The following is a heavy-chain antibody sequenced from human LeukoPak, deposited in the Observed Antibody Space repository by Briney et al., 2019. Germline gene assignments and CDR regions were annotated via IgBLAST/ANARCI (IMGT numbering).Heavy chain of an antibody. Sequence: GASVKVSCKASGYTFTSYDINWVRQAPGQGLEWMGWMNPNSGNTGYAQKFQGRVTITRNTSISTAYMELSSLRSEDTAVYYCARGAFYSNHGVDYWGQGTLVTVSS. D-gene: IGHD4-11*01. J-gene: IGHJ4*02. CDR1: GYTFTSYD. CDR3: ARGAFYSNHGVDY. CDR2: MNPNSGNT. V-gene: IGHV1-8*03.